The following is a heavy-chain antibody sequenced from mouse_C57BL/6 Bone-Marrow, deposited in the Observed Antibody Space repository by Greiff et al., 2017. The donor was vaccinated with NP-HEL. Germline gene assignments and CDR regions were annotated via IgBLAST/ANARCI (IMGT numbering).Heavy chain of an antibody. CDR1: GYTFTSYW. J-gene: IGHJ4*01. V-gene: IGHV1-72*01. CDR3: ARGRFGIYYYGSTAMDY. CDR2: IDPNSGGT. Sequence: QVQLQQPGAELVKPGASVKLSCKASGYTFTSYWMHWVKQRPGRGLEWIGRIDPNSGGTKYNEKFKSKATLTVDKPSSTAYMQLSSLTSEDSAVYNCARGRFGIYYYGSTAMDYWGQETSVTVSS. D-gene: IGHD1-1*01.